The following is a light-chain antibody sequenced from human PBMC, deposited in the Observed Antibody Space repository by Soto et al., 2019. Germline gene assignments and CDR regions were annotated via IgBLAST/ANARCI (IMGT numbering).Light chain of an antibody. Sequence: QSALTQPASVSGSPGQSITISCTRSSTDFENYNLVSWYQHCPDKAPKLMNSEVTNRPSGVSYRFSASKSGNTASLTISGLQPEDEADYYCSSYTIRNSWVFGGGTKLTVL. CDR2: EVT. J-gene: IGLJ3*02. V-gene: IGLV2-14*02. CDR1: STDFENYNL. CDR3: SSYTIRNSWV.